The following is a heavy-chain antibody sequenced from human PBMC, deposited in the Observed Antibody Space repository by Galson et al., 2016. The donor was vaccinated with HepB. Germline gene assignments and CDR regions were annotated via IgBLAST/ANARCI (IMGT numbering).Heavy chain of an antibody. CDR2: ITRRGDAT. CDR1: GFSFSNSG. Sequence: SLRLSCAASGFSFSNSGMSWVRQAPGRGLEWVSGITRRGDATHYADFVKGRFTISRDNSKNTLYLYMNNLTAGDTAIYYCGKHGGFDYWGQGALVPVSS. CDR3: GKHGGFDY. J-gene: IGHJ4*02. D-gene: IGHD3-16*01. V-gene: IGHV3-23*01.